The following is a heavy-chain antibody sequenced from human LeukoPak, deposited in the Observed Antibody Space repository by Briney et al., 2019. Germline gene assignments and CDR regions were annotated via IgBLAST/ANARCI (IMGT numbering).Heavy chain of an antibody. CDR1: GFTFSSYN. CDR3: AKDRQFWSGYYHDY. CDR2: ISGSGGST. J-gene: IGHJ4*02. D-gene: IGHD3-3*01. V-gene: IGHV3-23*01. Sequence: PGGSLRLSCVASGFTFSSYNMNWVRQAPGKGLEWVSAISGSGGSTYYADSVKGRFTISRDNSKNTLYLQMNSLRAEDTAVYYCAKDRQFWSGYYHDYWGQGTLVTVSS.